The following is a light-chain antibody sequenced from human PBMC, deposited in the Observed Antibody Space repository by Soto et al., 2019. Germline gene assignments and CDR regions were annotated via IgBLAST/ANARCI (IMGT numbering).Light chain of an antibody. CDR2: DAS. CDR1: QDIVTY. J-gene: IGKJ4*02. CDR3: QHYTLSSGP. V-gene: IGKV1-5*01. Sequence: IHMTQSPSTVSASVGESVTISCRASQDIVTYLAWYQQKPGKAPKILIFDASTLQRGVSPRFRGSGSGSDFSLTISTLQPDDVGVYFCQHYTLSSGPFGGGTRVET.